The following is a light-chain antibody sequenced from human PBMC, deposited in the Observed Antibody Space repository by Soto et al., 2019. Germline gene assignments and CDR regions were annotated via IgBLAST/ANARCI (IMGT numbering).Light chain of an antibody. V-gene: IGKV2-24*01. J-gene: IGKJ1*01. CDR1: QSLVHSDGNTY. Sequence: DLVMTPTPLSSPVTLGQPASISCRSSQSLVHSDGNTYLSWLHQRPGQPPRLLIYQISNRFSGVPDRFSGSGAGTDFTLKISRVEAEDVGVYYCMQATQFRTFGQGTKVEIK. CDR3: MQATQFRT. CDR2: QIS.